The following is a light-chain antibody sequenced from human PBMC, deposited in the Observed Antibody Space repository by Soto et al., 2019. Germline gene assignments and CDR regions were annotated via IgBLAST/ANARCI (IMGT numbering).Light chain of an antibody. CDR3: QQYGNSPIT. CDR2: GAS. CDR1: QSITSSY. J-gene: IGKJ5*01. Sequence: EIVLTQSPGTLSLSPGDRATLSCRASQSITSSYLAWYQQKPGQAPRLLIYGASYRATGIPDRFSGSGSGTDFTLTISRLEPEDFAVYYCQQYGNSPITFGQGTRLEIK. V-gene: IGKV3-20*01.